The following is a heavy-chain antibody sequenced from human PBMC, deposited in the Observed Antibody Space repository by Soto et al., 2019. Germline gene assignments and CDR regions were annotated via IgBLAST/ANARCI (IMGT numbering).Heavy chain of an antibody. CDR3: ARGSERAAAGSDY. J-gene: IGHJ4*02. Sequence: SVKVSCNASGGTFSSYAFSWVRQAPGQGLEWMGGIIPIFGTANYAQKFQGRVTITADESTSTAYMELSSLRSEDTAVYYCARGSERAAAGSDYWGQGTLVTVSS. CDR2: IIPIFGTA. V-gene: IGHV1-69*13. CDR1: GGTFSSYA. D-gene: IGHD6-25*01.